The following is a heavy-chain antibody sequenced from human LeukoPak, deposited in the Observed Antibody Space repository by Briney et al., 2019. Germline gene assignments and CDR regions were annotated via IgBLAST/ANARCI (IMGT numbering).Heavy chain of an antibody. D-gene: IGHD6-13*01. Sequence: PSETLSLTCAVYGGSLSGYYWAWIRQPPGQGLEWIGEINHSGRTNYNPSLKSRVIVSVDTSKSQFSLKLSSVTAADTAVYYCARDSIAAAGNWFDPWGQGTLVTVSS. CDR2: INHSGRT. J-gene: IGHJ5*02. CDR1: GGSLSGYY. V-gene: IGHV4-34*01. CDR3: ARDSIAAAGNWFDP.